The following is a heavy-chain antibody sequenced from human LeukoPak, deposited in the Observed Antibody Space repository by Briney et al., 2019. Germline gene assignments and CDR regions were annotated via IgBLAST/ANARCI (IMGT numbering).Heavy chain of an antibody. V-gene: IGHV1-18*01. CDR3: ARVTGGIGTYYDRSGYAFDI. Sequence: ASVKVSCKASGYTFTSYGISWVRQAPGQGLEWMGWISAYNGNTNYAQKLQGRVTMTTDTSTSTAYMELRSLRSDDTAVYYCARVTGGIGTYYDRSGYAFDIWGQGTMVTVSS. CDR2: ISAYNGNT. D-gene: IGHD3-22*01. CDR1: GYTFTSYG. J-gene: IGHJ3*02.